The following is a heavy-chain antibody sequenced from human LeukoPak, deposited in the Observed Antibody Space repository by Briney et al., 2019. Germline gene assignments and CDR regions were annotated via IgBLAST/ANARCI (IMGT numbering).Heavy chain of an antibody. CDR3: AKDXRIGYXAHFDY. CDR2: IYENGGTT. D-gene: IGHD5-12*01. CDR1: GFTVTDYA. J-gene: IGHJ4*02. V-gene: IGHV3-23*01. Sequence: GGSLRLSCAASGFTVTDYAMSWVRQALEKGLEFVSGIYENGGTTYYADSVKGRFSISRDNSKNTRYLQWDSLRGENTAVYYCAKDXRIGYXAHFDYXGQG.